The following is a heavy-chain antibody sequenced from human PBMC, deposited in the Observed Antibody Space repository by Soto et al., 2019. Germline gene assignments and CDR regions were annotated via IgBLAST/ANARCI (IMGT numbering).Heavy chain of an antibody. J-gene: IGHJ5*02. D-gene: IGHD2-15*01. V-gene: IGHV3-23*01. Sequence: TGGSLRLSCSASGFTFASYTMNWVRQAPGKGLECVSSISGSGGNTYYADSVKGRFTISRDNSKNTLYLQMTSLRVDDTAVYYCARHDAVVVASSTGWFDPWGQGTLVTVSS. CDR3: ARHDAVVVASSTGWFDP. CDR1: GFTFASYT. CDR2: ISGSGGNT.